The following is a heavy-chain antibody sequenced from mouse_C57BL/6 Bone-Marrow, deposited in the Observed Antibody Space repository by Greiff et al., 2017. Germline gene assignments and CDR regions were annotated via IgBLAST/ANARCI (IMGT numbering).Heavy chain of an antibody. D-gene: IGHD1-1*02. V-gene: IGHV14-2*01. CDR1: GFNIKDYY. CDR3: AREPMEDWFAY. J-gene: IGHJ3*01. CDR2: IDPEDGET. Sequence: VQLQQSGAELVKPGASVKLSCTASGFNIKDYYMLWVKQRTEQGLEWIGRIDPEDGETKYASKFQGKATITAATSSNTAYLQLSSLTSEDTADYYCAREPMEDWFAYWGQGTLVTVSA.